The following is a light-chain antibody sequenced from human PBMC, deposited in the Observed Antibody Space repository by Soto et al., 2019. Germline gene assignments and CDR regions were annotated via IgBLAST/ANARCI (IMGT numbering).Light chain of an antibody. V-gene: IGKV1-39*01. CDR1: QSISTF. Sequence: DIPMTQSPSSLSASVGDRVTITCRASQSISTFLNWYQQRPGRAPNLLIYDSSTLQSGVPSRFSGSGSGTDFTLTITSLQPEDLGTYYCQQSYRTPRTFGQGTKVEIK. CDR2: DSS. CDR3: QQSYRTPRT. J-gene: IGKJ1*01.